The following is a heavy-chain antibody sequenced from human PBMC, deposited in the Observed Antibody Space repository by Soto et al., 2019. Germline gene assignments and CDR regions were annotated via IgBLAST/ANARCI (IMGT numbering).Heavy chain of an antibody. CDR1: GFSFENYA. CDR2: ISWHSGNL. V-gene: IGHV3-9*01. Sequence: EVQLVESGGGLVQPGRSLRLSCAASGFSFENYAMHWVRQAPGKGLEWVSGISWHSGNLGYADSVRGRFTISRDNAKNSLDLQMNSLRPEDTGLYYCAKDKVYSNYEHYFDYWGQGTLVTVSS. J-gene: IGHJ4*02. D-gene: IGHD4-4*01. CDR3: AKDKVYSNYEHYFDY.